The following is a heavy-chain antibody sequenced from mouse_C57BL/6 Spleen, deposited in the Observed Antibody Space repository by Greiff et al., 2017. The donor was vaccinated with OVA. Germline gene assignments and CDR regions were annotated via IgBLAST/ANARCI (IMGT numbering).Heavy chain of an antibody. V-gene: IGHV1-54*01. D-gene: IGHD2-2*01. CDR3: ERQGGLPDYAMDD. Sequence: QVQLQQSGAELVRPGTSVTVSCKASGYAFTNYLIEWVKQRPGQGLEWIGVINPGTGGTTYTEKFKGKATLTADKSSSTAYMQLSSLTSEDSAVYFGERQGGLPDYAMDDWGQGTSVTVSS. CDR2: INPGTGGT. CDR1: GYAFTNYL. J-gene: IGHJ4*01.